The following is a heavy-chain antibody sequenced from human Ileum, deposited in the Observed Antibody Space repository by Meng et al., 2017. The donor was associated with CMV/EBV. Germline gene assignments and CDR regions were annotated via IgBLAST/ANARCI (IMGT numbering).Heavy chain of an antibody. J-gene: IGHJ6*02. CDR3: ARDIVDNEDGV. V-gene: IGHV3-20*04. D-gene: IGHD5-12*01. Sequence: GESLKISCAASGFTFVHYGMSWVRQAPGKGLEYVFAITWNGGSTDYADSVKGRFTISRDNDKNSLYLKMNSLRTEDTALDYCARDIVDNEDGVWGQGTTVTVSS. CDR1: GFTFVHYG. CDR2: ITWNGGST.